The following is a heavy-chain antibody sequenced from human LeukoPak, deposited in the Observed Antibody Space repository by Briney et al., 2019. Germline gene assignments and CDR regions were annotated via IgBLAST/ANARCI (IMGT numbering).Heavy chain of an antibody. CDR1: GESFSGYY. CDR3: ARWGHYGPLGY. CDR2: INHSGST. V-gene: IGHV4-34*01. Sequence: SETLSLTCAVYGESFSGYYWSWLRQPPGKGLEWLGEINHSGSTNYNPSLKSRVTISVDTSKNQFSLKLSSVTAADTAVYYCARWGHYGPLGYWGQGTRVTVSS. J-gene: IGHJ4*02. D-gene: IGHD4-17*01.